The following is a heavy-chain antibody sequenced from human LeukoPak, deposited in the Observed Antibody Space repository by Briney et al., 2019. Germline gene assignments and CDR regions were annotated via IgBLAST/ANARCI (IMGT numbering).Heavy chain of an antibody. Sequence: GDSLKISCKGSGYSVTNYWIGWVRQMPGKGLEWMGIIYPGDSDTRYSPSFQGQVTISADKSISTAYLQWSSLKASDTAMYYSATLGGSSDTPYFDYWGQGSLVTVSS. CDR3: ATLGGSSDTPYFDY. CDR1: GYSVTNYW. D-gene: IGHD6-13*01. CDR2: IYPGDSDT. V-gene: IGHV5-51*01. J-gene: IGHJ4*02.